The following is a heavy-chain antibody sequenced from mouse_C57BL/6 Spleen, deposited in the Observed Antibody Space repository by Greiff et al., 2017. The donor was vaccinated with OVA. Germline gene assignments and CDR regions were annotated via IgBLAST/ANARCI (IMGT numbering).Heavy chain of an antibody. CDR3: ARIGNYAPY. CDR2: IWSGGST. V-gene: IGHV2-2*01. CDR1: GFSLTSYG. D-gene: IGHD2-1*01. Sequence: VMLVESGPGLVQPSQSLSITCTVSGFSLTSYGVHWVRQSPGKGLEWLGVIWSGGSTDYNAAFISRLSISKDNSKSQVFFKMNSLQADDTAIYYCARIGNYAPYWGQGTLVTVSA. J-gene: IGHJ3*01.